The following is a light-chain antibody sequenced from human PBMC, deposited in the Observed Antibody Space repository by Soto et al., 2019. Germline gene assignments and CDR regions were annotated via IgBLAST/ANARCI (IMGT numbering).Light chain of an antibody. CDR1: QSISSW. Sequence: DIQMTQSPSTLSASVGDRVTITCRASQSISSWLAWYQQKPGKAPKLLIYDASSLESGVPSRFSGSGSGTEYTLTISSLQPDDFANYYCQQYNSYSFVTFGGGTKVEIK. CDR3: QQYNSYSFVT. V-gene: IGKV1-5*01. J-gene: IGKJ4*01. CDR2: DAS.